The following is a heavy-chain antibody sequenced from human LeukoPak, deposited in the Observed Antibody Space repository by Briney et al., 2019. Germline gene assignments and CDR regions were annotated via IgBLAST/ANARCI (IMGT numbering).Heavy chain of an antibody. CDR3: ARWVAVACTTNAFDI. V-gene: IGHV1-69*01. D-gene: IGHD6-19*01. Sequence: ASVKVSCKASGGTFSSYAISWARQAPGQGLEWMGGIIPIFGTANYAQKFQGRVTITADESTSTAYMELSSLRSEDTAVYYCARWVAVACTTNAFDIWGQGAMVSVSS. CDR2: IIPIFGTA. J-gene: IGHJ3*02. CDR1: GGTFSSYA.